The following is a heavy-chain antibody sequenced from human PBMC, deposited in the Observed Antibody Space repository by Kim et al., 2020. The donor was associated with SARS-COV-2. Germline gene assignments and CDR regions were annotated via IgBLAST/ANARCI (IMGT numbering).Heavy chain of an antibody. J-gene: IGHJ4*01. V-gene: IGHV1-2*06. CDR3: ARDLGPMWGGSSFYFDS. CDR2: INPHSGAA. Sequence: ASVKVSCQTSENTFIGYYIHWVRQAPGQGLEWMGRINPHSGAADFAQKFQGRVTLTRDTATRTAFMELISLRSDDTAVFYCARDLGPMWGGSSFYFDSWG. D-gene: IGHD3-16*01. CDR1: ENTFIGYY.